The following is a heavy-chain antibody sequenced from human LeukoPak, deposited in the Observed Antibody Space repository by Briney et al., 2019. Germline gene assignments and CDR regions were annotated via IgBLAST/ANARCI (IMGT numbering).Heavy chain of an antibody. CDR3: AREGPTYYYGSGSYYRNDY. CDR2: INSDGSST. V-gene: IGHV3-74*01. CDR1: GFTFSSYW. J-gene: IGHJ4*02. D-gene: IGHD3-10*01. Sequence: GGSLRLSCAASGFTFSSYWMNWARQAPGKGLVWVSRINSDGSSTSYADSVKGRFTISRDNAKNTLYLQMNSLRAEDTAVYYCAREGPTYYYGSGSYYRNDYWGRGTLVTVSS.